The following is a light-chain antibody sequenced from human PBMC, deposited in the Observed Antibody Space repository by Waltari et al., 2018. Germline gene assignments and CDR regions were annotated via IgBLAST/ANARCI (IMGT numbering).Light chain of an antibody. CDR3: AAWDDSLTWV. V-gene: IGLV1-44*01. J-gene: IGLJ2*01. CDR1: SSNIGHNT. Sequence: QSVLTQPPSASGTPGQRVIISCSGSSSNIGHNTVSWYKQFAGTAPKLLIYRNNQRPSGVPDRISGSQSGTSASLAISGLQSDDEADYYCAAWDDSLTWVLGEGTKLTVL. CDR2: RNN.